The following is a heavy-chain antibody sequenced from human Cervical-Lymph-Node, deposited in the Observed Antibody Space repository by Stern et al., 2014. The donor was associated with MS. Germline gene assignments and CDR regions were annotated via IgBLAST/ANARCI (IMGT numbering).Heavy chain of an antibody. D-gene: IGHD3-16*01. CDR2: IYSGGST. Sequence: EVQLVESGGGLVQPGGSLRLSCAVSGFTVSSNYMSWVRQATGKGLEWVSLIYSGGSTSYADSVRGRFTISRDNSKNTLYLQMNSLRTEDTAVYYCAGGPNRGYWGQGTLVTVSS. CDR3: AGGPNRGY. V-gene: IGHV3-66*02. J-gene: IGHJ4*02. CDR1: GFTVSSNY.